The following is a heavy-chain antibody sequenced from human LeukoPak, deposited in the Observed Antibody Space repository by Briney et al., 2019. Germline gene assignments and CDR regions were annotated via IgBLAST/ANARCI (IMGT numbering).Heavy chain of an antibody. CDR3: ARLSWNDEYYFDY. Sequence: GASVKVSCKASGYTFTGYYMHWVRQAPGQGLEWMGWINPNSGGTNYAQKFQGRVTMTRDTSISTAYMELSRLRSDDTAVYYCARLSWNDEYYFDYWGQGTLVTVSS. J-gene: IGHJ4*02. V-gene: IGHV1-2*02. CDR1: GYTFTGYY. D-gene: IGHD1-1*01. CDR2: INPNSGGT.